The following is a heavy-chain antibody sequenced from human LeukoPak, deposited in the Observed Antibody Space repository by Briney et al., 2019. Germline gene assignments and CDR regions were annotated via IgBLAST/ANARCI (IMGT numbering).Heavy chain of an antibody. D-gene: IGHD6-19*01. CDR2: ISAYNGNT. Sequence: ASVKVSCKASGYTFTSYGFSWVRQAPGQGLEWMGWISAYNGNTKYVQKVQGRVTMTTDTSTSTAYMELRSLRSDDTAVYYCARQNEKYTSGWYTAWGQGTLVTVSS. CDR1: GYTFTSYG. CDR3: ARQNEKYTSGWYTA. V-gene: IGHV1-18*01. J-gene: IGHJ5*02.